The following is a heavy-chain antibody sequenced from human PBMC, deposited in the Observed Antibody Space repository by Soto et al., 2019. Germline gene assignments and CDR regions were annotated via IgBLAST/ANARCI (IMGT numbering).Heavy chain of an antibody. CDR3: ARDSSVRGVIKPRSDYYYGMDV. Sequence: QVQLVQSGAEVKKPGASVKVSCKASGYTFTSYGISWVRQAPGQGLEWMGWISAYNGNTNYAQKLQGRVTMTTDTSTSTAYMELRSLRSDDTAVYYCARDSSVRGVIKPRSDYYYGMDVWGQGTTVTVSS. CDR2: ISAYNGNT. CDR1: GYTFTSYG. D-gene: IGHD3-10*01. V-gene: IGHV1-18*01. J-gene: IGHJ6*02.